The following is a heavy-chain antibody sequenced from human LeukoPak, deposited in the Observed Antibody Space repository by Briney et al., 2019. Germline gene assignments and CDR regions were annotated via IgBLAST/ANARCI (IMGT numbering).Heavy chain of an antibody. D-gene: IGHD3-22*01. V-gene: IGHV3-20*01. J-gene: IGHJ5*02. CDR3: ARVQLSDYYDSSGYNKYNWFDP. Sequence: GGSLRLSCVASGFTFDDYGMSWVRQAPGKGLEWVSGINWNGGSTGYADSVKGRFTISRDNAKNSLYLQMNSLRAEDTALYHCARVQLSDYYDSSGYNKYNWFDPWGQGTLVTVSS. CDR1: GFTFDDYG. CDR2: INWNGGST.